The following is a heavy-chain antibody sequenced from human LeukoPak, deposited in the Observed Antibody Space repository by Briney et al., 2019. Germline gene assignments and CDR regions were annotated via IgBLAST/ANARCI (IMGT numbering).Heavy chain of an antibody. CDR3: ARDAPQVPAAGVLAS. CDR2: MYSGGDT. V-gene: IGHV3-53*01. J-gene: IGHJ4*02. CDR1: GFTVSDNY. D-gene: IGHD6-13*01. Sequence: GGSLRLSCAASGFTVSDNYMSWVRQAPGKGLEWVSVMYSGGDTYYADSVKGRFTFSRDISKNTLYLQMNCLRTEDTAMYYCARDAPQVPAAGVLASWGQGTLVTVSS.